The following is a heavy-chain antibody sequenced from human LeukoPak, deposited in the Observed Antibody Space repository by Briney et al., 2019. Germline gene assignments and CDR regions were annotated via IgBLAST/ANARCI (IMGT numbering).Heavy chain of an antibody. CDR2: IYYSGST. CDR1: GGSISSSSYY. V-gene: IGHV4-39*07. D-gene: IGHD5-24*01. Sequence: SETLSLTCTVSGGSISSSSYYWGWIRQPPGKGLEWIGSIYYSGSTYYNPSLKSRVTISVDTSKNQFSLKLSSVTAADTAVYYCARDGEMATISDAFDIWGQGTKVTVSS. CDR3: ARDGEMATISDAFDI. J-gene: IGHJ3*02.